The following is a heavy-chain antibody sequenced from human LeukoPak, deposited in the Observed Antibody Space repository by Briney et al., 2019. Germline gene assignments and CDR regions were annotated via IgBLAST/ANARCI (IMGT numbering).Heavy chain of an antibody. V-gene: IGHV4-34*01. D-gene: IGHD5-12*01. J-gene: IGHJ4*02. CDR2: INHSGST. Sequence: SETLSLTCAVYGGSFSGYYWSWIRQPPGKGLEWIGEINHSGSTNYNPSLKSRVTISVDTSKNQFSLKLSSVTAVDTAVYYCARGSYSGYEPTHTDFDYWGQGTLVTVSS. CDR3: ARGSYSGYEPTHTDFDY. CDR1: GGSFSGYY.